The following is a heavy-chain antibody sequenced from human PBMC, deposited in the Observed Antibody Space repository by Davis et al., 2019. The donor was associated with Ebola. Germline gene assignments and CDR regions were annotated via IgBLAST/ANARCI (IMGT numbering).Heavy chain of an antibody. Sequence: GESLKISCAASGFTFSDYYMSWIRQAPGKGLEWVSYISSSGSTIYYADSVKGRFTISRDNAKNSLYLQMNSLRAEDTAVYYCASQGAAVGAAFDIWGQGTMVTVSS. CDR3: ASQGAAVGAAFDI. CDR1: GFTFSDYY. CDR2: ISSSGSTI. D-gene: IGHD1-26*01. V-gene: IGHV3-11*01. J-gene: IGHJ3*02.